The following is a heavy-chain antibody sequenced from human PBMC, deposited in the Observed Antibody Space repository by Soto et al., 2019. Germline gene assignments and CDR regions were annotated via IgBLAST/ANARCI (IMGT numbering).Heavy chain of an antibody. Sequence: QVQLVESGGGVVQPGRSLRLSCAASGFTFRNYGMHWVRQAPGKGLEWMAVIWYDGSNKDHADSVKGRFTISRYNSKNTLYLQMNSLRDEDTAVYYCARGRDGYNPDYWGQGTLVTVSS. V-gene: IGHV3-33*01. J-gene: IGHJ4*02. CDR1: GFTFRNYG. CDR3: ARGRDGYNPDY. D-gene: IGHD5-12*01. CDR2: IWYDGSNK.